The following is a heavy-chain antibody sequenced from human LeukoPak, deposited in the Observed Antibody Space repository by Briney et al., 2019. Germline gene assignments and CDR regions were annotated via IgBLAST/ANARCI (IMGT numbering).Heavy chain of an antibody. D-gene: IGHD5-24*01. CDR2: ISYSGST. V-gene: IGHV4-59*08. J-gene: IGHJ5*02. CDR3: ARRGVEMAPVRPDNWFDP. Sequence: HPSETLSLTCTVSGGSISSSYWGWIRQPPGKGLEWIGNISYSGSTKYNPSLKSRVTISVDTSKNQFSLKVNSVTAADTAVYYCARRGVEMAPVRPDNWFDPWGQGTLVTVSS. CDR1: GGSISSSY.